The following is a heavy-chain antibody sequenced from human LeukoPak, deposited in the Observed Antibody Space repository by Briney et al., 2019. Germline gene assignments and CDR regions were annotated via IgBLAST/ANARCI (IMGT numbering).Heavy chain of an antibody. CDR2: IIPIFGTA. Sequence: SVKVSCKASGGTFSSYAISWVRQAPGQGLEWVGGIIPIFGTANYAQKLQGRVTMTTDTSTSTAYMELRSLRSDDTAVYYCATYVNYYYYMDVWGKGTTVTVSS. V-gene: IGHV1-69*05. D-gene: IGHD3-16*01. CDR3: ATYVNYYYYMDV. J-gene: IGHJ6*03. CDR1: GGTFSSYA.